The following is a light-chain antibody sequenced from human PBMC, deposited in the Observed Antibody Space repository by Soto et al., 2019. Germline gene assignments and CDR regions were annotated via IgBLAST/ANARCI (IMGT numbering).Light chain of an antibody. CDR3: GTWDSSLSAGV. V-gene: IGLV1-51*01. CDR1: SSNIGNNY. CDR2: DNN. J-gene: IGLJ2*01. Sequence: QSVLTQPTSVSAAPGQKVTISCSGSSSNIGNNYVSWYQQLPGTAPKLLIYDNNKRPSGIPDRFSGSKSGTSATLGITGLQTGDEADYYCGTWDSSLSAGVFGGGTQLTVL.